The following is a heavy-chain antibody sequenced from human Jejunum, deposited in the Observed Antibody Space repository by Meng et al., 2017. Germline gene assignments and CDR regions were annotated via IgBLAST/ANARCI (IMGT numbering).Heavy chain of an antibody. CDR2: IIPVFGAV. V-gene: IGHV1-69*01. CDR1: GATFNSHA. Sequence: QVQLVQSGAEVKKPGSSVKVSCKASGATFNSHAVSWVRQAPGQGLEWMVGIIPVFGAVTYAPKFQGRVTITADDSAYMELSSLRSEDTAVYYCASLGLSNIPNWGQGTLVTVSS. CDR3: ASLGLSNIPN. D-gene: IGHD3-16*02. J-gene: IGHJ4*02.